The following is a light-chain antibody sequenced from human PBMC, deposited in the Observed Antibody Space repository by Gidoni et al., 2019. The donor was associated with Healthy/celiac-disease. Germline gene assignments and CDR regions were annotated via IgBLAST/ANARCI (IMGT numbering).Light chain of an antibody. CDR1: SSDVGGYNY. J-gene: IGLJ2*01. CDR2: DVS. V-gene: IGLV2-14*03. Sequence: QSALTQPASVSGSPGQSITISCTGISSDVGGYNYVSWYQQHPGKAPKLMIYDVSNRPSGVSNRFSGSKSGNTASLTISGLQAEDEADYYCSSYTSSSTVVFGGGTKLT. CDR3: SSYTSSSTVV.